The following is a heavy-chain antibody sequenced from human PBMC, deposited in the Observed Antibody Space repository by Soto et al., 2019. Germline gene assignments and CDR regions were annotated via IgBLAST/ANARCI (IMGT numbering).Heavy chain of an antibody. CDR2: ISGSGGST. D-gene: IGHD4-4*01. J-gene: IGHJ5*02. CDR1: GFTFSSYA. CDR3: AKALTVTHLHWFDP. Sequence: EVQLLESGGGLVQPGGSLRLSCAASGFTFSSYAMSWVRQAPGKGLEWVSAISGSGGSTYYADSVKGRFTISRDNTKNPLYLQMNSLRAQDTAVYYCAKALTVTHLHWFDPRGQGTLVTVSS. V-gene: IGHV3-23*01.